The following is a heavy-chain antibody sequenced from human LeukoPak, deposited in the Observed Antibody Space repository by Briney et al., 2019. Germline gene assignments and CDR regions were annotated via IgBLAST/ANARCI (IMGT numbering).Heavy chain of an antibody. CDR2: INHSGST. V-gene: IGHV4-34*01. Sequence: MASETLSLTCAVYGGSFSGYYWSWIRQPPGKGLEWIGEINHSGSTNYNPSLKSRVIMSLDTSESQFSLKLSSVTAADTAVYYCAGGNHHTTGPYYFDYWGQGTLVTVSS. J-gene: IGHJ4*02. D-gene: IGHD2/OR15-2a*01. CDR3: AGGNHHTTGPYYFDY. CDR1: GGSFSGYY.